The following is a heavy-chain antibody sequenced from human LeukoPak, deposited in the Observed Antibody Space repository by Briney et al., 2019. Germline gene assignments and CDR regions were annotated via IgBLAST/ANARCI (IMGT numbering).Heavy chain of an antibody. D-gene: IGHD2-2*01. CDR1: GYTFTGYY. Sequence: ASMKVSCKASGYTFTGYYMHWVRQAPGQGLEWMGWINPTSGGTNYAQKLQGRVTMTTDTSTSTAYMELRSLRSDDTAVYYCARDWGCSSTSCSVEGIYYYYMDVWGKGTTVTVSS. J-gene: IGHJ6*03. CDR2: INPTSGGT. V-gene: IGHV1-2*02. CDR3: ARDWGCSSTSCSVEGIYYYYMDV.